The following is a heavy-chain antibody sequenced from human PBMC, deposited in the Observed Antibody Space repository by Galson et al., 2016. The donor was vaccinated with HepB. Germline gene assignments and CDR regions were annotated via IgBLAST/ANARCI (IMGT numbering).Heavy chain of an antibody. J-gene: IGHJ6*02. V-gene: IGHV1-8*02. D-gene: IGHD2-21*02. Sequence: SVKVSCKASGYTFTNYDITWVRQAPGQGLEWMGWMNPNGENTEYAEKFQGRVTMTTNTSISTAYMDLNSLTSEDTAVYYCARVDIYCSGDCQSNFYYGMDLWGQGTTVTVSS. CDR2: MNPNGENT. CDR3: ARVDIYCSGDCQSNFYYGMDL. CDR1: GYTFTNYD.